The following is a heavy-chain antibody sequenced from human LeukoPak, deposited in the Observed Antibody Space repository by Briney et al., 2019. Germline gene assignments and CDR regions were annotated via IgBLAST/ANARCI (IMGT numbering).Heavy chain of an antibody. Sequence: GGSLRLSCAASGFTVSSNYMSWVRQAPGKGLEWVSVIYSGGSTYYADSVKGRFTISRDNSKNTLYLQMNSLRAEDTAVYYCARDSELTWDFDLWGRGTLVTVSS. D-gene: IGHD1-7*01. J-gene: IGHJ2*01. CDR1: GFTVSSNY. CDR2: IYSGGST. V-gene: IGHV3-53*01. CDR3: ARDSELTWDFDL.